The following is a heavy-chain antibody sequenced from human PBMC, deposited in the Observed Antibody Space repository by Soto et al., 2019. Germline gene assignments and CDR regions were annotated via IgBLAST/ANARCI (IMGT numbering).Heavy chain of an antibody. D-gene: IGHD3-3*01. J-gene: IGHJ6*02. V-gene: IGHV1-46*01. CDR2: INPSGGST. Sequence: ASVKVSCKASGYTFTSYYMHWVRQAPGQGLEWMGIINPSGGSTSYAQKFQGRVTMTRDTSTSTVYMELSSLRSEDTAVYYCARDKAIFVVVIPQYYYYYGKDVWGQGTTVTVSS. CDR1: GYTFTSYY. CDR3: ARDKAIFVVVIPQYYYYYGKDV.